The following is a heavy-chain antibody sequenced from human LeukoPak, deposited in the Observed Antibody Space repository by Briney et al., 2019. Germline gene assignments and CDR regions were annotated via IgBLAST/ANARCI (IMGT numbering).Heavy chain of an antibody. CDR3: VKVTAAGFVDH. CDR1: GFTFDDYD. D-gene: IGHD6-13*01. CDR2: LGWNSGGI. V-gene: IGHV3-9*01. Sequence: GGSLRLSCAASGFTFDDYDMHWVRHAPGKGLEWVSGLGWNSGGIVYADSVKGRFTISRDNAKNSLYLQMNSLGAEDTALYYCVKVTAAGFVDHWGQGTLVTVSS. J-gene: IGHJ4*02.